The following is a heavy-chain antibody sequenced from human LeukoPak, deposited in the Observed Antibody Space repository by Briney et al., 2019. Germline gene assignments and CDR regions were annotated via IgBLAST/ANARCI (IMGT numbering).Heavy chain of an antibody. CDR1: GDSVSSNSAA. J-gene: IGHJ6*02. V-gene: IGHV6-1*01. CDR2: TYYRSKWYN. D-gene: IGHD2-15*01. Sequence: SQTLSLTCAISGDSVSSNSAAWNWIRQSPSRGLEWLGRTYYRSKWYNDYAVSVKSRITISPDTSKNQFSLQLNSVTPEDTAVYYCARAPGYCSGGSCYYSGMDVWGQGTTVTVSS. CDR3: ARAPGYCSGGSCYYSGMDV.